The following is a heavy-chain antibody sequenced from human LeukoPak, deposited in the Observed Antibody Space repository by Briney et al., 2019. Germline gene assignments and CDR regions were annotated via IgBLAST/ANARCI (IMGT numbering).Heavy chain of an antibody. Sequence: PGGSLRLSCAASGFTFSSYSMNWVRQAPGKGLEWVSYISSSSSTIYYADSVKGRFTISRDNAKNSLYLQMNSLRAGDTAVYYCAGEHCSSTSCPKLNWFDPWGQGTLVTVSS. CDR3: AGEHCSSTSCPKLNWFDP. V-gene: IGHV3-48*01. CDR1: GFTFSSYS. CDR2: ISSSSSTI. J-gene: IGHJ5*02. D-gene: IGHD2-2*01.